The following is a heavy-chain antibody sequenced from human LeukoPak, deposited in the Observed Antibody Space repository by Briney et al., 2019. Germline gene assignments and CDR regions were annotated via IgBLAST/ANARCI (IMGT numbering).Heavy chain of an antibody. CDR2: ISSSGSII. J-gene: IGHJ4*02. D-gene: IGHD3-16*01. V-gene: IGHV3-11*01. Sequence: KAGGSLRLSCAASGFTFSDYYMSWIRQAPGKGLEWVSYISSSGSIIYCADSVKGRFAISRDNAKNSLYLQMNSLRAEDTAVYYCARASSVLSWAFDYWGQGTLVTVSS. CDR1: GFTFSDYY. CDR3: ARASSVLSWAFDY.